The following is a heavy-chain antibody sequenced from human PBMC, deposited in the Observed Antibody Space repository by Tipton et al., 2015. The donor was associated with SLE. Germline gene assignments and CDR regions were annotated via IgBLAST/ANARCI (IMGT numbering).Heavy chain of an antibody. CDR3: ARALEMNYFDY. CDR2: IYHSGST. Sequence: TLSLTCAVSGYSISSGYYWGWIRQPPGKGLEWIGSIYHSGSTYYNPSLKSRVTISVDTSKNQFSLKLSSVTAADTAVYNCARALEMNYFDYWGQGTLVTVSS. J-gene: IGHJ4*02. D-gene: IGHD5-24*01. V-gene: IGHV4-38-2*01. CDR1: GYSISSGYY.